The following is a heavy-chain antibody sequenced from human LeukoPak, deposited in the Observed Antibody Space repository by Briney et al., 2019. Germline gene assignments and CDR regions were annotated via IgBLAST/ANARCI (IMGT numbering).Heavy chain of an antibody. J-gene: IGHJ5*02. V-gene: IGHV4-61*02. CDR1: GGSISSGSYY. D-gene: IGHD3-3*01. CDR3: ARSVFWSGYSYNWFDP. CDR2: IYTSGST. Sequence: SQTLSLTCTVSGGSISSGSYYWRWIRQPAGKGLXXXVRIYTSGSTNYNPSLKSRVTISVDTSKNQFSLKLSSVTAADTAVYYCARSVFWSGYSYNWFDPWGQGTLVTVSS.